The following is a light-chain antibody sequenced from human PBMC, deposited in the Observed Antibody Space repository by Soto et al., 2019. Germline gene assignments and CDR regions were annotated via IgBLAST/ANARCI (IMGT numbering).Light chain of an antibody. CDR1: QSVSSSF. J-gene: IGKJ2*01. Sequence: EVVLTHSPGPLSLSPGERATLSCRASQSVSSSFLAWYQQKPGQAPRLLIHAASTGATGIPARFRGSGSGTDFTLTISSLEPEDSAVYFCHQYADSPQTFGQGTKVDIK. CDR3: HQYADSPQT. CDR2: AAS. V-gene: IGKV3-20*01.